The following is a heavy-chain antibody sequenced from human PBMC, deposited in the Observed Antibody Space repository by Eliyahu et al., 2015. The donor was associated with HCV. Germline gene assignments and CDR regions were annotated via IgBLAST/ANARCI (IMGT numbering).Heavy chain of an antibody. CDR3: ASAPIIMMLMVITSNPDGFDI. CDR1: GGSISSGSYY. D-gene: IGHD3-22*01. Sequence: QLQLQESGPGLVKPSETLSLTCSVSGGSISSGSYYWGWIRQPPGKGLEWIGSIYYSGNTYYNPSLKSRVTISVDTSKNQFSLRLSSVTAADTAVYYCASAPIIMMLMVITSNPDGFDIWGQGTMVTVSS. CDR2: IYYSGNT. J-gene: IGHJ3*02. V-gene: IGHV4-39*01.